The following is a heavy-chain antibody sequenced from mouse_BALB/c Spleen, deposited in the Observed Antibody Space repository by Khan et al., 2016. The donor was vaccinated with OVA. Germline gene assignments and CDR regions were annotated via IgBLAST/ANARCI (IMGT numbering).Heavy chain of an antibody. CDR2: ISYSGSA. Sequence: EVQLQESGPGLVKPSQSLSPTCTVTGYSITSDYAWNWIRPFPGNKLEWMGYISYSGSANYNPSLKSRIYITRDTSENQCFLQLNSVTTEDSATYYCARRYYYGHWYFDVWGAGTTVTVSS. CDR3: ARRYYYGHWYFDV. D-gene: IGHD1-1*01. V-gene: IGHV3-2*02. CDR1: GYSITSDYA. J-gene: IGHJ1*01.